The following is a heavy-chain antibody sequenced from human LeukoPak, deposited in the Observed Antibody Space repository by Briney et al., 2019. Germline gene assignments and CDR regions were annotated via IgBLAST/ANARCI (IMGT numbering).Heavy chain of an antibody. D-gene: IGHD3-22*01. CDR2: INRGGTST. J-gene: IGHJ4*02. Sequence: PGGSLRLSCAACGFAFSSYTMNWARQAPGKGLEWVASINRGGTSTHYAFSVKGRFTISRHNAQNVLYLQMNGLRGDDAAVYYCLRGDSRDFWGQGTLVTVSS. CDR1: GFAFSSYT. V-gene: IGHV3-21*06. CDR3: LRGDSRDF.